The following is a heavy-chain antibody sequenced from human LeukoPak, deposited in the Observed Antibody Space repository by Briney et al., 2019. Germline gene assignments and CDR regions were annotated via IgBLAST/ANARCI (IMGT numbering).Heavy chain of an antibody. CDR2: SSDEGTNK. Sequence: PGRSLRLSCGTSGFTFISYSIHWVRQAPGKGREWVAVSSDEGTNKNYADSVKGRFTISRDNSENTLYLQMSILRPEDTAVYYCARDRVQLWAYIGXYDYWGQXTVVTVSS. J-gene: IGHJ4*02. V-gene: IGHV3-30-3*01. D-gene: IGHD5-18*01. CDR3: ARDRVQLWAYIGXYDY. CDR1: GFTFISYS.